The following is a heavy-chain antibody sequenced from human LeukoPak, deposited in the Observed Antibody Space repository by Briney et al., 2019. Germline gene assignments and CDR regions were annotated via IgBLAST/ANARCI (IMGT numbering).Heavy chain of an antibody. CDR1: GFPLSSYG. CDR2: ISYDGSYK. D-gene: IGHD4-17*01. Sequence: GGSLRLSCAASGFPLSSYGMHWVRQAPGKGLEWGAVISYDGSYKYYAASVKGRFTISRDTSKNTLYLQMNSLRAEDTSVYYCAKVGDYGDYALDYWGQGTLVTVSS. J-gene: IGHJ4*02. CDR3: AKVGDYGDYALDY. V-gene: IGHV3-30*18.